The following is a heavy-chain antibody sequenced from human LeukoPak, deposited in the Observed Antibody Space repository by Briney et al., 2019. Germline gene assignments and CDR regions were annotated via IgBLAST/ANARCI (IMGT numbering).Heavy chain of an antibody. V-gene: IGHV4-34*01. CDR1: GGSISSYY. CDR3: ARLPYGSGSYPFDY. D-gene: IGHD3-10*01. Sequence: KASETLSLTCTVSGGSISSYYWSWIRQPPGKGLEWIGEINHSGSTNYNPSLKSRVTISVDTSKNQFSLKLSSVTAADTAVYYCARLPYGSGSYPFDYWGQGTLVTVSS. CDR2: INHSGST. J-gene: IGHJ4*02.